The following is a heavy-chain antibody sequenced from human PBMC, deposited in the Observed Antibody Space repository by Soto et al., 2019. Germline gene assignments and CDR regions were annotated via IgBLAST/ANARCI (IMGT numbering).Heavy chain of an antibody. J-gene: IGHJ4*02. CDR3: ARDSRIAVAGSLDY. V-gene: IGHV3-30-3*01. Sequence: QVQLVESGGGVVQPGRSLRLSCAASGFTFSSYAMHWVRQAPGKGLEWVAVISYDGSNKYYADSVKGRFTIFRDNSKNTMYLQMNSLRAEDTAVYYCARDSRIAVAGSLDYWGQGTLVTVSS. D-gene: IGHD6-19*01. CDR2: ISYDGSNK. CDR1: GFTFSSYA.